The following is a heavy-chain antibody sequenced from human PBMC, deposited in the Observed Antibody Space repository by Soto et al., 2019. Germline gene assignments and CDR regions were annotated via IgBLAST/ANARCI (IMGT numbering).Heavy chain of an antibody. J-gene: IGHJ5*02. Sequence: QVQLVQSGAEVKKPGASVKVSCKASGYTYTSYGISWVRQAPGQGLEWMGWISAYNGNTNYSQNLQGSVTMTTDTSSSTAYMQLRSSRSDDTAVDYCASDNGYESGSWGQAPLVTVSS. D-gene: IGHD5-12*01. CDR2: ISAYNGNT. CDR1: GYTYTSYG. V-gene: IGHV1-18*01. CDR3: ASDNGYESGS.